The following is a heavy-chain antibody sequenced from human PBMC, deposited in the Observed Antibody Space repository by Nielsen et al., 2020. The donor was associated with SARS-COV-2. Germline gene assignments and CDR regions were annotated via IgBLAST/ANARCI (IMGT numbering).Heavy chain of an antibody. D-gene: IGHD2-2*01. Sequence: SETLSLTCTVSGDSISSANSYWSWIRQPAGKGLEWIGRIYTSGNTNYNPSLKSRVTISVDTSKNQFSLKLSSVTAADTAVYYCARGMGYCSSTSCWYYGMDVWGQGTTVTVSS. V-gene: IGHV4-61*02. CDR1: GDSISSANSY. CDR3: ARGMGYCSSTSCWYYGMDV. J-gene: IGHJ6*02. CDR2: IYTSGNT.